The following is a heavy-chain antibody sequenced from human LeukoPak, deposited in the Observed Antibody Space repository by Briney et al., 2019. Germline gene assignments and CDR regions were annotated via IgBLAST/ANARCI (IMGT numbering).Heavy chain of an antibody. Sequence: GGSLRLSCTASGLTFSNYATTWVRQAPGKGLEWVSSITGSGRGTYYADSVKGRFTISRDNSKNTVYLEMSSLRAEDAAVYYCAKDPNGDYVGAFDTWGQGTMVIVSS. CDR3: AKDPNGDYVGAFDT. J-gene: IGHJ3*02. D-gene: IGHD4-17*01. CDR1: GLTFSNYA. V-gene: IGHV3-23*01. CDR2: ITGSGRGT.